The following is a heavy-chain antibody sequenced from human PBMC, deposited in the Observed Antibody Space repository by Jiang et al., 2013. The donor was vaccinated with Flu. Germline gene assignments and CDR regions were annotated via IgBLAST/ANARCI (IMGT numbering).Heavy chain of an antibody. CDR1: GFTFSSYW. J-gene: IGHJ4*02. V-gene: IGHV3-7*03. CDR2: IKQDGSEK. D-gene: IGHD3-10*01. CDR3: ARDPSRAYGSGPLEEGLGDY. Sequence: GLVQPGGSLRLSCAASGFTFSSYWMSWVRQAPGKGLEWVANIKQDGSEKYYVDSVKGRFTISRDNAKNSLYLQMNSLRAEDTAVYYCARDPSRAYGSGPLEEGLGDYWGQGTLVTV.